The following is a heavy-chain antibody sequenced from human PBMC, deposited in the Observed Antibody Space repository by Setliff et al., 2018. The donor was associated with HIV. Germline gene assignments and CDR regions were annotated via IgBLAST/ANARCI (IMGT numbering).Heavy chain of an antibody. CDR1: GFTFGDYA. CDR3: TRDAEPYGDYGNLKYFDL. Sequence: GGSLRLSCAASGFTFGDYALSWVRQAPGKGPEWVGFIRSKAFGGTTEYAASLKGRFTISRDDSKSIAYLQMNSLKTEDTAVYYCTRDAEPYGDYGNLKYFDLWGRGTLVTVSS. J-gene: IGHJ2*01. D-gene: IGHD4-17*01. CDR2: IRSKAFGGTT. V-gene: IGHV3-49*04.